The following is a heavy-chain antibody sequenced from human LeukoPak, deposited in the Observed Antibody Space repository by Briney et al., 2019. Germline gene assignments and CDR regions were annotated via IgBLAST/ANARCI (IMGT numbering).Heavy chain of an antibody. J-gene: IGHJ4*02. CDR1: GFTFSSYD. D-gene: IGHD6-13*01. CDR2: ISYDESKK. V-gene: IGHV3-30-3*01. Sequence: PGGSLRLSCAASGFTFSSYDMHWVRQAPGKGLEWVAVISYDESKKYYADSVKGRFTISRDNSKNTLYLQMNSLRAEDTAVYFCARDPRHEGRKRNSSSWYWGQGTLVTVSS. CDR3: ARDPRHEGRKRNSSSWY.